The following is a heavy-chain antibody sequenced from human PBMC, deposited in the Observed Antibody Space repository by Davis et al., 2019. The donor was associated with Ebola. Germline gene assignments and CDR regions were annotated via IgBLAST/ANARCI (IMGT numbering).Heavy chain of an antibody. J-gene: IGHJ6*03. CDR2: IEWDDEK. CDR1: GFSLNTGGMR. CDR3: ARMGDYYYMDV. Sequence: SGPTLVKPTQTLTLTCTFSGFSLNTGGMRVSWVRQPPGKALEWLARIEWDDEKFYSTSLETRLTISQDTSKNQVVLTMTNMDPVDTATYYCARMGDYYYMDVWGAGTTVTVSS. V-gene: IGHV2-70*04.